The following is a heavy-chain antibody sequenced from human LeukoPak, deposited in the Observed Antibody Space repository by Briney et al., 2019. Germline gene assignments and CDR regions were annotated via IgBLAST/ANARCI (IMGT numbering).Heavy chain of an antibody. CDR2: ISYDGSKR. CDR3: AKDVSPYGDYEAAAY. D-gene: IGHD4-17*01. CDR1: GLTFSSYG. V-gene: IGHV3-30*18. Sequence: HPGRSLRLSCAASGLTFSSYGMHWVRQAPGKGLEWVALISYDGSKRYCADSVKGRFTISRDNSKNTLYLQVNSLRAEDTAVYFCAKDVSPYGDYEAAAYWGQGTLVTVSS. J-gene: IGHJ4*02.